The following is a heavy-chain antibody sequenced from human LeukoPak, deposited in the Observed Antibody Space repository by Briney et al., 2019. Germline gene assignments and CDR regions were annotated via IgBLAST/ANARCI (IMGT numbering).Heavy chain of an antibody. CDR2: IWYDGSNK. Sequence: GGSLRLSCTASGFTFSSYGMHWVRQAPGRGLEWVAVIWYDGSNKYYADSVKGRFTISRDNSKNTLYLQMNSLRAEDTAVYYCARDHYGDSRGVDYWGQGTLVIVSS. J-gene: IGHJ4*02. V-gene: IGHV3-33*01. CDR1: GFTFSSYG. CDR3: ARDHYGDSRGVDY. D-gene: IGHD4-17*01.